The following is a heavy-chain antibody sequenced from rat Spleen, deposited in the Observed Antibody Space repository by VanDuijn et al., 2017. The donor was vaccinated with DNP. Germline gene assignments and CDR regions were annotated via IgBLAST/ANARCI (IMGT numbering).Heavy chain of an antibody. CDR1: GFTFSSFP. D-gene: IGHD3-1*01. Sequence: EVQLVESGGGLVQPGRSLKLSCAASGFTFSSFPMAWVRQAPTKGLDWVATISNTGDSTYYRDSVRGRFTVSRDDSTSTLYLQMNSLRSEDTATYYCARGSTSIYWYFDFWGPGTMVTVSS. V-gene: IGHV5-46*01. CDR2: ISNTGDST. CDR3: ARGSTSIYWYFDF. J-gene: IGHJ1*01.